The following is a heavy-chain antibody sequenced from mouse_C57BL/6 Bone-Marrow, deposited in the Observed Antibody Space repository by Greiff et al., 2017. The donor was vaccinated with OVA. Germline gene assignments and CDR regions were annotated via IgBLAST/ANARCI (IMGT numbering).Heavy chain of an antibody. CDR1: GFTIKDDY. D-gene: IGHD2-2*01. CDR2: IDPENGDT. CDR3: TTVVRMDY. Sequence: EVQLQQSGAELVRPGASVKLSCTASGFTIKDDYMHWVKQRPEQGLEWIGWIDPENGDTEYASKFQGKATITADTSSNTAYLQLSSLTSEDTAVYYCTTVVRMDYWGQGTSVTVSS. V-gene: IGHV14-4*01. J-gene: IGHJ4*01.